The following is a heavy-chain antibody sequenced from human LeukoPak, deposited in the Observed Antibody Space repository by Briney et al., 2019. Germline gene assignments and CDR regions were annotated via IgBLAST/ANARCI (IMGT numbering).Heavy chain of an antibody. CDR1: GFTFSSYG. D-gene: IGHD3-3*01. Sequence: GGSLRLSCAVSGFTFSSYGMSWVRQAPGKGLEWVSAISDSGSDTYYAASVKGRFTISRDNARNSLYLQMNSLRAEDTGVYYCARGSRITMFGVVKFDYWGQGTLVTVSS. V-gene: IGHV3-21*01. CDR2: ISDSGSDT. CDR3: ARGSRITMFGVVKFDY. J-gene: IGHJ4*02.